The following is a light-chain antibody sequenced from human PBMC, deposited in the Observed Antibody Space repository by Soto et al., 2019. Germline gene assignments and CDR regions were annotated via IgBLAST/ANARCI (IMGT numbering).Light chain of an antibody. CDR2: DAT. CDR1: QSVTWY. V-gene: IGKV3-11*01. CDR3: QQRTNWLT. Sequence: EIVLTQSPATLSLSPGERATLSCRASQSVTWYLAWYQQKPGQAPRLLIYDATNRATGIPARFSGSGSGTAFTLTISSLGPEDFAVYYCQQRTNWLTVGGGTRVEI. J-gene: IGKJ4*01.